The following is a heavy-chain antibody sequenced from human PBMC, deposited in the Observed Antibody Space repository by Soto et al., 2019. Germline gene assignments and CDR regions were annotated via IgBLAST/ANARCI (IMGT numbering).Heavy chain of an antibody. D-gene: IGHD2-8*01. CDR2: ISGYNGDT. V-gene: IGHV1-18*01. CDR1: AYTFTRYG. CDR3: AKNGQPPYYYYGLDV. J-gene: IGHJ6*02. Sequence: QGHLVQSGGEVKKPGASVKVSCKASAYTFTRYGISWVRQAPGQGLEWMGWISGYNGDTNYAQNVQGRVSMTIDTSTSTAYMELRSLTSDDTAVYYCAKNGQPPYYYYGLDVWGQGTTVTVSS.